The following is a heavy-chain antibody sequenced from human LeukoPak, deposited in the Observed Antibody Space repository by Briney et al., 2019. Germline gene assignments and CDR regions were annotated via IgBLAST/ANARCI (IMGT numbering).Heavy chain of an antibody. CDR2: IGSSGGGT. V-gene: IGHV3-23*01. CDR3: AKVQPRPP. D-gene: IGHD1-14*01. CDR1: GLTFNNYA. Sequence: HPGGSLRLSCEASGLTFNNYAMHWVRQSSGKGLQWVSGIGSSGGGTYYADSVKGRFTISRDNSKNTLYLQMNSLRAEDTAVYYCAKVQPRPPSGQGTLVTVSS. J-gene: IGHJ5*02.